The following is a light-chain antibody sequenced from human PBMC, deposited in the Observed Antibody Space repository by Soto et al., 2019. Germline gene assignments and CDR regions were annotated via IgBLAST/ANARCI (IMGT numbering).Light chain of an antibody. Sequence: EIVLTQSPATLSLSPGERATLSCRASQGVSSYLAWYQQKPGQAPRLLIYHASYRATDIPARFNGGGSGTDFTLTTSSLKPGDFAVYYCQQHSNWLTFGGGTKVEIK. V-gene: IGKV3-11*01. CDR2: HAS. CDR1: QGVSSY. J-gene: IGKJ4*01. CDR3: QQHSNWLT.